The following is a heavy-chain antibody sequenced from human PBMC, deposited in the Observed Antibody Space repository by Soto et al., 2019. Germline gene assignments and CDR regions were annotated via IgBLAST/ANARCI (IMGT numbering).Heavy chain of an antibody. CDR1: GGTFSSYT. V-gene: IGHV1-69*02. CDR2: IIPILGIA. D-gene: IGHD3-22*01. Sequence: SVKVSCKASGGTFSSYTISWVRQAPGQGLEWMGRIIPILGIANYAQKFQGRVTITADKSTSTAYMELSSLRSEDTAVYYCARNYDMAVTSPDAYDIWGQGTMVTVSS. J-gene: IGHJ3*02. CDR3: ARNYDMAVTSPDAYDI.